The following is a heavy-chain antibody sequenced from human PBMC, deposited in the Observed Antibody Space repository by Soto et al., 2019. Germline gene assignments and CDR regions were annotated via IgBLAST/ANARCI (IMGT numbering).Heavy chain of an antibody. V-gene: IGHV3-23*01. CDR2: IRGSGDTT. D-gene: IGHD2-8*01. CDR1: GFSISNFV. J-gene: IGHJ4*02. Sequence: EVQLLESGGRLAQPGGSLRLTCAASGFSISNFVMSWVRQAPGKGLEWISMIRGSGDTTYYADSVQGRFTISRDHSENTLFLQMNSLRAEDTAIYYCAKDLGNGHGYPIFDSWGQGTLVTVSS. CDR3: AKDLGNGHGYPIFDS.